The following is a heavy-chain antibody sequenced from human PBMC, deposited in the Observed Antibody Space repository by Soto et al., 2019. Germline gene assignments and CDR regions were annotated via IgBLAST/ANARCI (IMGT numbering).Heavy chain of an antibody. D-gene: IGHD4-17*01. J-gene: IGHJ4*02. CDR1: GGSISSSSYY. Sequence: QLQLQESGPGLVKPSETLSLTCTVSGGSISSSSYYWGWIRQPPGKGLEWIGSIYYSGSTYYNPSLKSRVTISVDTSKNQFSLKLSSVTAADTAVYYCARHDYGDTTGDYWGQGTLVTVSS. CDR2: IYYSGST. V-gene: IGHV4-39*01. CDR3: ARHDYGDTTGDY.